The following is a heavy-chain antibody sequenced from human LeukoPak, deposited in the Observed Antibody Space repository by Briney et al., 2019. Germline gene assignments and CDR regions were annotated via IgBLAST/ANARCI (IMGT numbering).Heavy chain of an antibody. CDR2: ISSSGDIV. J-gene: IGHJ4*02. D-gene: IGHD6-6*01. V-gene: IGHV3-11*04. CDR1: GFPFSDYY. Sequence: GGSLRLSCAASGFPFSDYYMSWIRQAPGKGLEWVSYISSSGDIVYYADSVKGRFSISRDNSKNTVYLQMNSLRDEDTAVYYCARDGVSSSSSMDSRGQGTLVTVSS. CDR3: ARDGVSSSSSMDS.